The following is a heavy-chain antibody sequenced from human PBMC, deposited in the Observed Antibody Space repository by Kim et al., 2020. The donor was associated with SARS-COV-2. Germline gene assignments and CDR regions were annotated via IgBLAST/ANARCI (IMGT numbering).Heavy chain of an antibody. J-gene: IGHJ6*02. D-gene: IGHD3-3*01. CDR3: ARESCHYYDFCYGMDV. V-gene: IGHV1-46*01. Sequence: FQGRVTMTRDTSTSTVYMELSSLRSEDTAVYYCARESCHYYDFCYGMDVWGQGTTVTVSS.